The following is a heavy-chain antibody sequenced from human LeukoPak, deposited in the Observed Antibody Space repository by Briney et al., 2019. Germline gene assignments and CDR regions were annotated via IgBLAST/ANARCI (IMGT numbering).Heavy chain of an antibody. CDR2: INPSGGST. CDR3: ARGVAAALTYYMDV. CDR1: GYTFISYY. D-gene: IGHD6-13*01. J-gene: IGHJ6*03. Sequence: ASVKISCKASGYTFISYYMHWVRQAPGQGLEWMGMINPSGGSTRNAQKLQGRVTMTTDTSTSTAYMELRSLRSDDTAVYYCARGVAAALTYYMDVWGKGTTVTVSS. V-gene: IGHV1-46*01.